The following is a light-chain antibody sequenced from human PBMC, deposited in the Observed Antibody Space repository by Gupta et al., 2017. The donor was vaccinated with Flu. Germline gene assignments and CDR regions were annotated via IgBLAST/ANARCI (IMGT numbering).Light chain of an antibody. Sequence: PATLSVSPGEAATLSSRASQSVSSNLAWYQRKPGQAPRLLIYGASTRATGIPARFSGSGSGTDFTLTISSLHSEDFAVYYCQQYNTWPRAFGHGTKVDIK. CDR3: QQYNTWPRA. CDR2: GAS. J-gene: IGKJ3*01. CDR1: QSVSSN. V-gene: IGKV3-15*01.